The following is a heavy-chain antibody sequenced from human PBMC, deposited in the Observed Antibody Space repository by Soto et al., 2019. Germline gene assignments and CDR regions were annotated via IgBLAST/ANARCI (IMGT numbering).Heavy chain of an antibody. CDR1: GFTFSSYA. V-gene: IGHV3-23*01. D-gene: IGHD2-21*02. CDR3: IGVTSRGFNY. J-gene: IGHJ4*02. Sequence: EVQLLESGGGLVQPGGSLRISCAASGFTFSSYAMSWVRQAPGKGLEWVSAISGSGGSTYYADSVKGRFSSSRDNSENTLYLQMNSLRAEDRAVHYCIGVTSRGFNYWGQGTLVTVSS. CDR2: ISGSGGST.